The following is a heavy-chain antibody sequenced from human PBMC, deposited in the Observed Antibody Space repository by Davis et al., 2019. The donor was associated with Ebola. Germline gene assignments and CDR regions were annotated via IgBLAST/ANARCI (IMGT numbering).Heavy chain of an antibody. Sequence: GESLKISCAASGFTFSSYGMHWVRQAPGKGLEWVAVISYDGSNKYYADSVKGRFTISRDNSKNTLYLQMNSLGAEDTAVYYCAKDATGYSYGSYYYYYYGMDVWGQGTTVTVSS. CDR3: AKDATGYSYGSYYYYYYGMDV. CDR2: ISYDGSNK. D-gene: IGHD5-18*01. J-gene: IGHJ6*02. CDR1: GFTFSSYG. V-gene: IGHV3-30*18.